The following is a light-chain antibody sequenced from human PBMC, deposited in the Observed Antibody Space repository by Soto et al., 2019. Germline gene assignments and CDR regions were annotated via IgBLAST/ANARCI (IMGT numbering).Light chain of an antibody. CDR1: QSVSSS. CDR3: QQSSNWPPEVT. J-gene: IGKJ3*01. V-gene: IGKV3-11*01. Sequence: EIVLTQSPATLSLSPGERATLSCRASQSVSSSLAWYQQKPGQAPRLLIYDASNRATGIPARFSGSGSGTDFTLTISSLEPEDFAVYYCQQSSNWPPEVTFGPGTKVDI. CDR2: DAS.